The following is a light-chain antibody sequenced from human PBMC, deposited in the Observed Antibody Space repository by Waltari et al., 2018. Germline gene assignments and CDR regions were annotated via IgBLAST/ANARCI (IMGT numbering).Light chain of an antibody. CDR1: QSIRTW. Sequence: DIQMTQSPSTLSASVVDRVTITCRASQSIRTWLAWYQQKPGKAPKLLIYDVSDLQSGVPSRFSGSGSGTEFTLTISSLQPDDFATYYCQQYNSYSWTFGQGTKVEIK. J-gene: IGKJ1*01. CDR3: QQYNSYSWT. CDR2: DVS. V-gene: IGKV1-5*01.